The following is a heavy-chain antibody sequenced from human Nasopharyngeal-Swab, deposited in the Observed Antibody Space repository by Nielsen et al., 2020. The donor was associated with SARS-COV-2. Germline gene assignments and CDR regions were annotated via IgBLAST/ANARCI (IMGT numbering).Heavy chain of an antibody. CDR1: GYTFTSDA. Sequence: ASVKVSCKASGYTFTSDAMHWVRQAPGQRLEWLGWINAGNGNTKYSQKFQGRVTITRDTSASTAYMELSSLRSEDTAVYYCARDCGSSLEYFQHWGQGTLVTVSS. D-gene: IGHD1-26*01. CDR3: ARDCGSSLEYFQH. J-gene: IGHJ1*01. V-gene: IGHV1-3*01. CDR2: INAGNGNT.